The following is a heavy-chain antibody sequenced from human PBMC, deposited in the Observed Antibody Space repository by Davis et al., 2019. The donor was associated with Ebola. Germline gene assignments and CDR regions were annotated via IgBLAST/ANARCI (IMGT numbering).Heavy chain of an antibody. V-gene: IGHV6-1*01. D-gene: IGHD3-22*01. Sequence: SQTLSLTRAISGDSVSSHTAAWNWIRQSPSRGLEWLGRTYYRSKWFVDYAVSVKSRITINPDTSKNQFSLQLTSVTPEDTAVYYCARDPPYDQGYDYWGQGTLVTVSS. CDR3: ARDPPYDQGYDY. CDR2: TYYRSKWFV. J-gene: IGHJ4*02. CDR1: GDSVSSHTAA.